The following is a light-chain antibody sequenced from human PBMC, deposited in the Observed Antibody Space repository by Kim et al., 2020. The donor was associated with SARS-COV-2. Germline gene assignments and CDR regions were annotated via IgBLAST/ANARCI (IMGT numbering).Light chain of an antibody. V-gene: IGLV2-23*02. J-gene: IGLJ2*01. CDR2: EVN. Sequence: QSALTQSASVSGSPGQSITISCTGTSSDVGSYNLVSWYQQHPGKAPKLIIYEVNKRPSGVSNRFSGSKSGNTASLTISGLQAEDEADYYCCSYAGSSTYVVFGGGTQLTVL. CDR1: SSDVGSYNL. CDR3: CSYAGSSTYVV.